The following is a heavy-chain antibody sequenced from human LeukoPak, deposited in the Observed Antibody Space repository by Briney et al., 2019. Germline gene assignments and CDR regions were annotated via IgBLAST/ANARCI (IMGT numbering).Heavy chain of an antibody. D-gene: IGHD3-16*01. Sequence: GGSLRLSCAASGFTFSSYSVNWVRQAPGKGLEWVSSISSSSSYIYYADSVKGRFTISRDNAKNSLYLQMNSLRAEDTAVYYCARDWGYYYYYGMDVWGQGTTVTVSS. CDR3: ARDWGYYYYYGMDV. J-gene: IGHJ6*02. CDR2: ISSSSSYI. V-gene: IGHV3-21*01. CDR1: GFTFSSYS.